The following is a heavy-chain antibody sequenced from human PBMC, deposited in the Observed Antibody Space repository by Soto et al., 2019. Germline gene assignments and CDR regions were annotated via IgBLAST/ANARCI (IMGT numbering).Heavy chain of an antibody. CDR2: INWNGGST. Sequence: EVQLVESGGGVVRPGGSLRLSCAASGFTFDDYGMSWVRQAPGKGLEWVSGINWNGGSTGYADSVKGRFTISRDNAKNSLYLQMNSLRAEDTALYYCARGGPYSRGWYLGDAFDSWGQGTMVTVSS. V-gene: IGHV3-20*04. J-gene: IGHJ3*02. D-gene: IGHD6-19*01. CDR3: ARGGPYSRGWYLGDAFDS. CDR1: GFTFDDYG.